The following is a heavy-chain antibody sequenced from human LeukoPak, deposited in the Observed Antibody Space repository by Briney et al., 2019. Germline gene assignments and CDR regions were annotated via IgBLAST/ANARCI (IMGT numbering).Heavy chain of an antibody. CDR3: ARDQRLRFLEWLGFDP. CDR2: IYYSGST. CDR1: GGSISSGGYY. D-gene: IGHD3-3*01. V-gene: IGHV4-31*03. J-gene: IGHJ5*02. Sequence: NPSQTLSLTCTVSGGSISSGGYYWSWIRQHPGKGLEWIGYIYYSGSTYYNPSLKSRVTISVDTSKNQSSLKLSSVTAADTAVYYCARDQRLRFLEWLGFDPWGQGTLVTVSS.